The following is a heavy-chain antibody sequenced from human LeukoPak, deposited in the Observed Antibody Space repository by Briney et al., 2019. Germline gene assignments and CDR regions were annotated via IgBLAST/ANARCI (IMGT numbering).Heavy chain of an antibody. D-gene: IGHD3-9*01. V-gene: IGHV3-23*01. CDR2: ISGSGGST. CDR1: GFTFSSKS. CDR3: AKDPSRKLRNFDWSFYYCDY. Sequence: GGSLRLSCAASGFTFSSKSRSRVRQAPGKGLEWVSAISGSGGSTYYADSVKGRFTISRDNSKNTLYLQMNSLRAEDTAVYYCAKDPSRKLRNFDWSFYYCDYSVRGTLLTVSS. J-gene: IGHJ4*02.